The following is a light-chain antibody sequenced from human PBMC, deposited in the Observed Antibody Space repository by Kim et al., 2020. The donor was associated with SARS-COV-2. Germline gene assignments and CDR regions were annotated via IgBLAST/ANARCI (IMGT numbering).Light chain of an antibody. CDR2: QAN. J-gene: IGLJ1*01. CDR3: QAWDSSTHTYV. V-gene: IGLV3-1*01. Sequence: SYELTQPPSVSVSPGQTASITCSGYKLGDKYVSWYQQKPGQSPVVVIYQANQRPSGIPERFSGSNSGNTATLTISGPQAMDEADYYCQAWDSSTHTYV. CDR1: KLGDKY.